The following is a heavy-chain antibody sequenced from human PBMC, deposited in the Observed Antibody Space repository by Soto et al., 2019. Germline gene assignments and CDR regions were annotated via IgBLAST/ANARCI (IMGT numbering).Heavy chain of an antibody. CDR2: IYYSGST. Sequence: SETLSLTCTVSGGSISSYYWSWIRQPPGKGLEWIGYIYYSGSTNYNPSLKSRVTISVDTSKNQFSLKLSSVTAADTAVYYCARAYTSNYGGNRGWFDPWGQGTLVTVSS. D-gene: IGHD4-17*01. CDR3: ARAYTSNYGGNRGWFDP. J-gene: IGHJ5*02. CDR1: GGSISSYY. V-gene: IGHV4-59*12.